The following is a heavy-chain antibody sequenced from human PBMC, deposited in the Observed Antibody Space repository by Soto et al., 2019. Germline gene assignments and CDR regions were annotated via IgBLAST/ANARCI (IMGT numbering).Heavy chain of an antibody. CDR2: ISSSSSTI. Sequence: EVQLVESGGGLVQPGGSLRLSCAASGFTFSSYRMNWVRQAPGKGLEWVSYISSSSSTIYYADSVKGRFTISRDNAKNSLYLQMNSLRDEDTAVYYCARDRKDSSGYGYPYGMDVLGPGNTVTVSS. J-gene: IGHJ6*02. CDR1: GFTFSSYR. D-gene: IGHD3-22*01. V-gene: IGHV3-48*02. CDR3: ARDRKDSSGYGYPYGMDV.